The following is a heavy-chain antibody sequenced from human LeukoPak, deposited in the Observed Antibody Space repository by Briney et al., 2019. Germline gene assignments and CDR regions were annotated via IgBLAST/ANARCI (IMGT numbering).Heavy chain of an antibody. CDR1: GFTFSSYW. D-gene: IGHD5-18*01. J-gene: IGHJ3*02. CDR2: IKQDGSEK. Sequence: PGGSLRLSCAASGFTFSSYWMSWVRQAPGKGLEWVANIKQDGSEKYYVDSVKGRFTISRDNAKNSLYLQMSSLRAEDTAVYYCARDTAMVNDAFDIWGQGTIVTVSS. V-gene: IGHV3-7*01. CDR3: ARDTAMVNDAFDI.